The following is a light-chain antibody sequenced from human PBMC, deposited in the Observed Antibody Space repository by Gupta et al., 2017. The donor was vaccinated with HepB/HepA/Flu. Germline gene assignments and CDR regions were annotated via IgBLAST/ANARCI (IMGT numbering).Light chain of an antibody. CDR2: EVA. J-gene: IGLJ1*01. CDR1: NTDVGSYNF. V-gene: IGLV2-8*01. CDR3: FSDAGGDNWV. Sequence: QSALTQPPSASGSPAQSVTISCTGSNTDVGSYNFVSWFQQHPGKAPRLLIYEVAKRPSGVPDRFSGSKSGNTASLTVSGLHADDEADYYCFSDAGGDNWVFGTGTKVTVL.